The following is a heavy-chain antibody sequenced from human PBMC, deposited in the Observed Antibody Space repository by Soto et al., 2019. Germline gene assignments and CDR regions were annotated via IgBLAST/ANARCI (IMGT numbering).Heavy chain of an antibody. CDR1: GFTFSTYW. CDR2: IKQDGSEK. V-gene: IGHV3-7*01. CDR3: ARDETYYYGSGPV. J-gene: IGHJ4*02. Sequence: GVLRLSCAASGFTFSTYWMSWVRQAPGKGLEWVANIKQDGSEKYYVDSVKGRFTISRDNAKNSLYLQMNSLRAEDTAVYYCARDETYYYGSGPVGGQGTLVTVYS. D-gene: IGHD3-10*01.